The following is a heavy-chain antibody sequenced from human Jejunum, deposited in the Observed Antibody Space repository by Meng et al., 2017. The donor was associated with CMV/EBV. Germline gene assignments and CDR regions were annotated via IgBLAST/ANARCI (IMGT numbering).Heavy chain of an antibody. CDR1: GFSFPTDW. CDR3: ARDLYVGDPSAFDI. CDR2: ISSSGDYI. V-gene: IGHV3-21*01. Sequence: GFSFPTDWMTWVRQAPGKGLEWVSSISSSGDYIYYADSLKGRFAISRDNAKNSVYLQMSSLSADDTAVYYCARDLYVGDPSAFDIWGQGTKVTVSS. D-gene: IGHD2-21*02. J-gene: IGHJ3*02.